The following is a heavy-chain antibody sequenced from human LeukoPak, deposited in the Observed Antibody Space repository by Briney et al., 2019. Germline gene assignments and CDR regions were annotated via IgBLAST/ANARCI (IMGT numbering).Heavy chain of an antibody. CDR1: GYTFTDFG. D-gene: IGHD5-18*01. J-gene: IGHJ4*02. CDR3: TRDLGVDTTMIFFDY. Sequence: ASVKVSCKASGYTFTDFGISWVRQAPGQGLEWMGWISGYNGDTNYAQKLQARVTMTTDTSTSTAYMEVRSLRSDDTAVYYCTRDLGVDTTMIFFDYWGQGSLVTVSS. V-gene: IGHV1-18*01. CDR2: ISGYNGDT.